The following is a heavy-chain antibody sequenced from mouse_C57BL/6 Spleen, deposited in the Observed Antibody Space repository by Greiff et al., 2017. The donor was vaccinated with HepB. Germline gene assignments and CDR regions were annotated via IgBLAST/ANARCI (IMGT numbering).Heavy chain of an antibody. Sequence: EVKLQESGPGLVKPSQSLSLTCSVTGYSITSGYYWNWIRQFPGNKLEWMGYISYDGSNNYNPSLKNRISITRDTSKNQFFLKLNSVTTEDTATYYCARDLTYENYAMDYWGQGTSVTVSS. D-gene: IGHD2-3*01. J-gene: IGHJ4*01. CDR2: ISYDGSN. V-gene: IGHV3-6*01. CDR3: ARDLTYENYAMDY. CDR1: GYSITSGYY.